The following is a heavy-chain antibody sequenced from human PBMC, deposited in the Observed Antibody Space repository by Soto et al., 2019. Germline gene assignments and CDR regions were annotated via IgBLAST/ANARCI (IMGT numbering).Heavy chain of an antibody. V-gene: IGHV3-30-3*01. Sequence: QVQLVESGGGVVQPGRSLRLSCAASGFTFSSFAMHWVRQAPGKGLEWLAVISSDVVNYYYAESVKGRYTISRDNSKNTLVLQMDSLINEDTAVYYGARGGAWTPEGLGYWGQGTLGTVSA. CDR1: GFTFSSFA. CDR3: ARGGAWTPEGLGY. J-gene: IGHJ4*02. CDR2: ISSDVVNY. D-gene: IGHD2-15*01.